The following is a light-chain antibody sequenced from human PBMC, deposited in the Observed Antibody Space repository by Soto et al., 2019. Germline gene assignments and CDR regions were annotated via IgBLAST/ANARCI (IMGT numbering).Light chain of an antibody. CDR2: DNN. V-gene: IGLV1-40*01. Sequence: QSVLTQPPSFSAAPGQRVTIPCTGSSSNIGAGYDVHWYQQLPGTAPRVLIYDNNSRPSGVPARFSGSKSGTSASLAITGLQGEDEADYYCHSYDVSLSGPVFGGGTKLTVL. CDR1: SSNIGAGYD. J-gene: IGLJ2*01. CDR3: HSYDVSLSGPV.